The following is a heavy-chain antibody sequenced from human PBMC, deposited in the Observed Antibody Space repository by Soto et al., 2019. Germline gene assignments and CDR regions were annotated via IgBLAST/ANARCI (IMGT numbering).Heavy chain of an antibody. CDR1: GFTFDDYA. J-gene: IGHJ4*02. Sequence: EVQLVESGGGLVQPGRSLRLSCAASGFTFDDYAMHWVRQAPGKGLEWVSGISWNSGSIGYADSVKGRFTISRDNAKNSLYLQMNSLRAEDTALYYCANDNTVTIWGGYFDYWGQGTLVTVSS. D-gene: IGHD4-17*01. V-gene: IGHV3-9*01. CDR3: ANDNTVTIWGGYFDY. CDR2: ISWNSGSI.